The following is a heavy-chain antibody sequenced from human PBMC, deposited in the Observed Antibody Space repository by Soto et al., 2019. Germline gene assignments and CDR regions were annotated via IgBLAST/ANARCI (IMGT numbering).Heavy chain of an antibody. Sequence: QVQRVQSGAEVKKPGASVKVSFKTSGYTFTNDDINWVRQAAGQGLEWIGWMSPNSGNTGYAQKFQGRVTLTRDTSISTAYMELSSLRSEDTAVYYCARGMSDGFGEVSWGQGTLVTVSS. J-gene: IGHJ5*02. CDR2: MSPNSGNT. V-gene: IGHV1-8*02. CDR1: GYTFTNDD. D-gene: IGHD3-10*01. CDR3: ARGMSDGFGEVS.